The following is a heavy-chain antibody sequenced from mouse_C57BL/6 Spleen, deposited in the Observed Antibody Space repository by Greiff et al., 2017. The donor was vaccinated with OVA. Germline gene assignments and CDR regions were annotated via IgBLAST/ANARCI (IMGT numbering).Heavy chain of an antibody. Sequence: QVQLQQSGAELVRPGTSVKVSCKASGYAFTNYLIEWVKQRPGQGLEWIGVINPGSGGTNYNEKFKGKATLTADKSSSTAYMQLSSLTSEDSAVYFCARGGYYGSSPYYFDYWGQGTTLTVSS. J-gene: IGHJ2*01. V-gene: IGHV1-54*01. CDR3: ARGGYYGSSPYYFDY. CDR1: GYAFTNYL. D-gene: IGHD1-1*01. CDR2: INPGSGGT.